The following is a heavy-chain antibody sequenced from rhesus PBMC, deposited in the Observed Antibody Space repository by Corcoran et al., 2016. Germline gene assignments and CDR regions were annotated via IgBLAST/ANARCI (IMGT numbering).Heavy chain of an antibody. J-gene: IGHJ4*01. V-gene: IGHV4S10*01. CDR2: IYGTSTST. CDR1: GGSISDSYR. D-gene: IGHD3-16*01. CDR3: ARALYYYSGTYYYYFDY. Sequence: QVQLQESGPGVVKPSETLSLTCAVSGGSISDSYRWSWIRQPPGKGLEWIGYIYGTSTSTNYNPSLKSRVTISNDTSKSQFSLKLTSVTAADTTVYYCARALYYYSGTYYYYFDYWGQGVLVTVSS.